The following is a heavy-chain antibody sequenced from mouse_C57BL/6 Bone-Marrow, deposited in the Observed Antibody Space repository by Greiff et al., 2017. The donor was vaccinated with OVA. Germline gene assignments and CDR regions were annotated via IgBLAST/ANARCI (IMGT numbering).Heavy chain of an antibody. V-gene: IGHV14-4*01. J-gene: IGHJ3*01. Sequence: VQLQQSGAELVRPGASVKLSCTASGFNIKDDYMHWVKQRPEQGLEWIGWIEPENGDTEYASKFQGKATITADTSSNTAYLQLSSLTSEDTAVYYCTTLDYSAWFAYWGQGTLVTVSA. CDR3: TTLDYSAWFAY. CDR1: GFNIKDDY. CDR2: IEPENGDT. D-gene: IGHD2-4*01.